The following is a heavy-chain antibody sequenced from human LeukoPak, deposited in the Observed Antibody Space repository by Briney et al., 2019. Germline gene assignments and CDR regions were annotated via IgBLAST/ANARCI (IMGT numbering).Heavy chain of an antibody. D-gene: IGHD3-3*01. V-gene: IGHV4-4*09. Sequence: SETLSLTCTVSGGSISSYYWSWIRQPPGKGLEWIGYIYTSGSTNYNPSLKSRGTISVDTSKNQFSLKLSSVTAADTAVYYCARYNRAYDFWSGYPERAYYYYYMDVWGKGTTVTVSS. J-gene: IGHJ6*03. CDR2: IYTSGST. CDR1: GGSISSYY. CDR3: ARYNRAYDFWSGYPERAYYYYYMDV.